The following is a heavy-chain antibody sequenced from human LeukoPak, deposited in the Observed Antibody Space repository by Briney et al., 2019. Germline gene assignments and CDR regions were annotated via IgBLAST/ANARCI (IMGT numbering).Heavy chain of an antibody. D-gene: IGHD1-26*01. CDR3: VCGSYASDDAFDI. CDR2: INPNSGGT. Sequence: ASVKVSCKASGYTFTGYYMHWVRQAPGQGLEWMGWINPNSGGTNYAQKFQGRVTMIRDTSISTAYMELSRLRSDDTAVYYCVCGSYASDDAFDIWGPRDNGHRLF. J-gene: IGHJ3*02. CDR1: GYTFTGYY. V-gene: IGHV1-2*02.